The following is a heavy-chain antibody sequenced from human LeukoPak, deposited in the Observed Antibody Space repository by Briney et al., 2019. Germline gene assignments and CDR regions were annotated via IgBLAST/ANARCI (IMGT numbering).Heavy chain of an antibody. CDR1: GFTFSSYS. J-gene: IGHJ4*02. CDR2: IKQDGSEK. D-gene: IGHD3-9*01. Sequence: PGGSLRLSCAASGFTFSSYSMNWVRQAPGKGLEWVANIKQDGSEKYYVDSVKGRFTISRDNAKNSLYLQMNSLRAEDTAVYYCARDLEGFSGYSGYWGQGTLVTVSS. V-gene: IGHV3-7*03. CDR3: ARDLEGFSGYSGY.